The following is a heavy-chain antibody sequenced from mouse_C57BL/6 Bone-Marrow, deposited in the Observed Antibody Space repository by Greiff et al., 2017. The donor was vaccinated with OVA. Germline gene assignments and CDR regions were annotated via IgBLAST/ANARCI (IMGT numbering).Heavy chain of an antibody. CDR3: ARGGIYDGYSYAMDY. CDR2: IWSGGST. Sequence: QVQLKQSGPGLVQPSQSLSITCTVSGFSLTSYGVHWVRQSPGKGLEWLGVIWSGGSTDYNAAFISRLSISKDNSKCQVFFKMNSLQADDTAIYYCARGGIYDGYSYAMDYWGQGTSVTVSS. CDR1: GFSLTSYG. D-gene: IGHD2-3*01. J-gene: IGHJ4*01. V-gene: IGHV2-2*01.